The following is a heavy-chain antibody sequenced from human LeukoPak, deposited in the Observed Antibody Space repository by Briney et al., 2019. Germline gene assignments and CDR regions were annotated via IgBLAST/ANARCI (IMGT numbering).Heavy chain of an antibody. CDR3: ARDRQLQYFDY. Sequence: GTSLRLSCAASGFTFRNHGMHWVRQAPGKGLEWEAVIWYDGSNQLYADSVKGRFTISRDNSKNTLHLQMNSLRAEDTAVYYCARDRQLQYFDYWGQGTLVTVSS. D-gene: IGHD3-9*01. J-gene: IGHJ4*02. V-gene: IGHV3-33*01. CDR1: GFTFRNHG. CDR2: IWYDGSNQ.